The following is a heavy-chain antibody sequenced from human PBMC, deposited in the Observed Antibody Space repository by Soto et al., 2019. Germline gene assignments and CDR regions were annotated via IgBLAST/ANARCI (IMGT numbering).Heavy chain of an antibody. CDR1: GGSISGSNYY. CDR2: RYYSGSI. V-gene: IGHV4-39*01. J-gene: IGHJ4*02. D-gene: IGHD5-18*01. Sequence: SETLSLTCTVSGGSISGSNYYWDWIRQPPGEGLEWIGSRYYSGSIYYNPSLKSRVTISVDTAMNQFSLKLSSVTAADTAVYYCAKPLGLLRRAMAQGSDYWGQGTLVTVSS. CDR3: AKPLGLLRRAMAQGSDY.